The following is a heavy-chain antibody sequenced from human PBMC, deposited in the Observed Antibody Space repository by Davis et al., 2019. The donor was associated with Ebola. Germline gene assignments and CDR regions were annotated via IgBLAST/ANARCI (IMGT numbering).Heavy chain of an antibody. Sequence: GESLKISCAASGFTFRSYYMHWVRQVSGKGLVWVSGIDPDGSRVSYADSVKGRFTISRDNAKDTVYLQMNSLRAEDTAEYYCATLSYGMDVRGQGTTVTVSS. V-gene: IGHV3-74*01. CDR2: IDPDGSRV. CDR3: ATLSYGMDV. J-gene: IGHJ6*02. CDR1: GFTFRSYY.